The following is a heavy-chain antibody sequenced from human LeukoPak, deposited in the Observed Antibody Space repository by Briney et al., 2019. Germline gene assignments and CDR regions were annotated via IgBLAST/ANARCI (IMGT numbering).Heavy chain of an antibody. D-gene: IGHD2-8*02. J-gene: IGHJ4*02. CDR3: ARGESGGFFDY. Sequence: ASVKVSCKTSGYTFSNYYMHWVRQAPGQGLEWMGLIGPAGTNTNYAQKFRGRVTVTRDTSTTTVYMELSSLSYEDTAVYYCARGESGGFFDYWGQGTLVTVSS. CDR2: IGPAGTNT. CDR1: GYTFSNYY. V-gene: IGHV1-46*01.